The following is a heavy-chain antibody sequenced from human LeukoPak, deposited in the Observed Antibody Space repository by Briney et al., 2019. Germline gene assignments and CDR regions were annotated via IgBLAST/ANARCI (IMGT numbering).Heavy chain of an antibody. J-gene: IGHJ3*02. Sequence: ASVKVSCKASGYTFTGYYMHWMRQAPGPGLEWMGWINPNSGGTNYAQKFQGRVTMTRDTSISTAYMELSMLRFNDTAVYYCARDLYLGYCTNGVCYTGAFDIWGQGTMVTVSS. V-gene: IGHV1-2*02. D-gene: IGHD2-8*01. CDR2: INPNSGGT. CDR1: GYTFTGYY. CDR3: ARDLYLGYCTNGVCYTGAFDI.